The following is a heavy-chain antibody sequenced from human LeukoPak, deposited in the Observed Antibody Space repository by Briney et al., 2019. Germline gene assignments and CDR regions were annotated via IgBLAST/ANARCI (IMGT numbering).Heavy chain of an antibody. D-gene: IGHD6-19*01. CDR1: GGTISSGSYY. CDR2: IYTSGST. Sequence: SETLSLTCTVAGGTISSGSYYWSWIRQPAGKGLEWIGRIYTSGSTNYNPSLKSRVTISVDTSKNQFSLKLGSVTAADTAVYYCARDLEEHWLKDPPAFDPWGQGTLVTVSS. CDR3: ARDLEEHWLKDPPAFDP. V-gene: IGHV4-61*02. J-gene: IGHJ5*02.